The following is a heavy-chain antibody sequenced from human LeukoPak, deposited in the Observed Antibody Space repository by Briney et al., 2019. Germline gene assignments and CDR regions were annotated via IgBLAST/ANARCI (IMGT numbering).Heavy chain of an antibody. J-gene: IGHJ3*02. D-gene: IGHD3-22*01. V-gene: IGHV3-21*01. Sequence: GGSLRLSCAASGFTFSSYSMNWVRQAPGKGLEWVSSISSSSYIYYADSVKGRFTISRDNAKNSLYLQMNSLRAEDTAVYYCARDTHSSGYYGSDAFDIWGQGTMVTVSS. CDR1: GFTFSSYS. CDR2: ISSSSYI. CDR3: ARDTHSSGYYGSDAFDI.